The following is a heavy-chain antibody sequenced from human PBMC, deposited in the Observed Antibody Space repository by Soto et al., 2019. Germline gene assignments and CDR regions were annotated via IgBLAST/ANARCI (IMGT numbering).Heavy chain of an antibody. CDR2: ISYDGIDK. V-gene: IGHV3-30-3*01. CDR1: GFTFSTYA. Sequence: PGGSLRLSCAASGFTFSTYAMHWVRQAPGKGLEWVAFISYDGIDKYYSDSVKGRFTVSRDNSKNMLYLQMNSLRAEDTAVYYCAKDQAATYYDFWSGYFWQNYFDYWGQGTLVTVSS. D-gene: IGHD3-3*01. CDR3: AKDQAATYYDFWSGYFWQNYFDY. J-gene: IGHJ4*02.